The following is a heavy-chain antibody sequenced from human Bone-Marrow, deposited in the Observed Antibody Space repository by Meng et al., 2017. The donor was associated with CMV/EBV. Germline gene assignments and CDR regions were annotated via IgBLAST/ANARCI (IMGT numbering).Heavy chain of an antibody. CDR1: GGSISSSSYY. Sequence: GSLRLSCSVSGGSISSSSYYWGWIRQPPGKGLEWIGNIYYNENTYYNASLKSRVTISVDTSKNQFSLKLSSVTAADTAVYYCARVPITPSYYYGMAVWGPGNTV. J-gene: IGHJ6*02. CDR3: ARVPITPSYYYGMAV. CDR2: IYYNENT. V-gene: IGHV4-39*07. D-gene: IGHD5-24*01.